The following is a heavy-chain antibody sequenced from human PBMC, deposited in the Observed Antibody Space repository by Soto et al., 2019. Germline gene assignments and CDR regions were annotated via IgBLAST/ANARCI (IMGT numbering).Heavy chain of an antibody. J-gene: IGHJ4*02. D-gene: IGHD3-10*01. CDR1: GGSISSGDCY. CDR3: ARRGSGSYSDY. Sequence: SETLSLTCSVSGGSISSGDCYWNWIRQPPGKGLEWIGHIYYSGSTYYNPSLKSRVTISVDTSKNQFSLKLSSVTAADTAVYYCARRGSGSYSDYWGQGTLVTVSS. CDR2: IYYSGST. V-gene: IGHV4-30-4*01.